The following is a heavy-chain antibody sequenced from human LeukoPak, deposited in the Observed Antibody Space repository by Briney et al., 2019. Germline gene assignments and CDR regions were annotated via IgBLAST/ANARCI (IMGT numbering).Heavy chain of an antibody. CDR2: IGDAGT. V-gene: IGHV3-23*01. Sequence: GGSLRLSCAASGSTFNDFAMTWVRQAPGKGLEWVSSIGDAGTYYADSVKGRFTISRDNSKNMLYLQLNSLRAGDTAMYYCAKNLGPFDVRGQGTMVTVSS. D-gene: IGHD3-16*01. CDR3: AKNLGPFDV. J-gene: IGHJ3*01. CDR1: GSTFNDFA.